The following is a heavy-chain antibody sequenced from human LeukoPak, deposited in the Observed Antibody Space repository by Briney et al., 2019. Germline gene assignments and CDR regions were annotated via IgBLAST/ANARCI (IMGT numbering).Heavy chain of an antibody. CDR3: ARFSPRAMGNYLDF. Sequence: SETLSLTCTVSGGSISSGSYYWSWIRQPPGKGLEWIGYIYPRGSTYYNPSLKSRVILSLDKSANQFSLNLSSVTAADTAVYYCARFSPRAMGNYLDFWGQGTLVTVSS. D-gene: IGHD7-27*01. V-gene: IGHV4-30-2*01. CDR1: GGSISSGSYY. J-gene: IGHJ4*02. CDR2: IYPRGST.